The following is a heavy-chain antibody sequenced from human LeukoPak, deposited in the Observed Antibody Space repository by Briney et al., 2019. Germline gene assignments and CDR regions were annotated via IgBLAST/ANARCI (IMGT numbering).Heavy chain of an antibody. CDR1: GGSISSYY. CDR3: ARAVTIFGVVHMDV. D-gene: IGHD3-3*01. Sequence: SETLSLTCTVSGGSISSYYWSWIRQPAGKGLKWIGRIYTSGSTNYNPSLKSRVTMSVDTSKNQFSLKLSSVTAADTAVYYCARAVTIFGVVHMDVWGKGTTVTVSS. V-gene: IGHV4-4*07. CDR2: IYTSGST. J-gene: IGHJ6*03.